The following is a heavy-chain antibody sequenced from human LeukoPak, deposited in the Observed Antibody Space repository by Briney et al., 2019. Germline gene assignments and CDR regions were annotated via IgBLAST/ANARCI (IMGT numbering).Heavy chain of an antibody. CDR3: ASDRGTYCSSTSCFEYFHH. CDR1: GFSFSSYS. D-gene: IGHD2-2*01. Sequence: GGSLRLSCAASGFSFSSYSLSWVRQAPGKGLEWVSGISDSGDSTYYADSVKGRFTVSRDNSKNTLYLHMNSLRAEDTAVYYCASDRGTYCSSTSCFEYFHHWGQGTLVTVSS. CDR2: ISDSGDST. V-gene: IGHV3-23*01. J-gene: IGHJ1*01.